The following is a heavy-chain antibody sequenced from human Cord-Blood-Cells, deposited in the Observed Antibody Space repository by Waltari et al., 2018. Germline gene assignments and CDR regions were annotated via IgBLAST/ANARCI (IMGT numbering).Heavy chain of an antibody. D-gene: IGHD4-17*01. V-gene: IGHV3-53*02. CDR1: GLTVSSNY. J-gene: IGHJ5*02. CDR2: MYSGVST. CDR3: ARNYGDYWFDP. Sequence: EVQMVENGGGLIQPGGSLRLSCAVSGLTVSSNYMRWVRQAPGKGPEWVSVMYSGVSTYYADSVKGLFTISRDNSKNTLYLQMNSLRAEDTAVYCCARNYGDYWFDPCGQGTLVTVSS.